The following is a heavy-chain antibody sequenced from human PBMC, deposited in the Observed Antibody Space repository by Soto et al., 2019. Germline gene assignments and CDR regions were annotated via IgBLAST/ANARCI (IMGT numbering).Heavy chain of an antibody. J-gene: IGHJ4*02. CDR2: ISWNSGSI. CDR3: AKDRQRTWTVTLDY. Sequence: GGSLRLSCTASGFTFDDYAMHWVRQAPGKGLEWVSGISWNSGSIGYADSVKGRFTISRDNAKNSLYLQMNSLRAEDTALYYCAKDRQRTWTVTLDYWGQGTLVTVSS. V-gene: IGHV3-9*01. D-gene: IGHD4-17*01. CDR1: GFTFDDYA.